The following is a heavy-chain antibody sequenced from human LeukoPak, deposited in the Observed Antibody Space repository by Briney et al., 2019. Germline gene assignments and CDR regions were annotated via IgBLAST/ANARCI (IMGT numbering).Heavy chain of an antibody. D-gene: IGHD6-13*01. CDR1: GFTFSNFA. V-gene: IGHV3-23*01. J-gene: IGHJ4*02. Sequence: GGSLRLSCAGSGFTFSNFAMSWVRQAPGRGLEWVSAICKSGGSTFYADSVRGRFTISRDNSMNTLFLQMNSLTAADTAVYYCARDLLYSSSWYSDYWGQGTLVTVSS. CDR2: ICKSGGST. CDR3: ARDLLYSSSWYSDY.